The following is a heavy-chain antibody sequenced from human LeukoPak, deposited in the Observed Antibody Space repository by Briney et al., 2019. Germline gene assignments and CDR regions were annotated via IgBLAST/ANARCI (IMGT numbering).Heavy chain of an antibody. CDR3: ARDVSSCAFDI. CDR1: GGSISSGGYY. D-gene: IGHD6-6*01. J-gene: IGHJ3*02. CDR2: IYHSGST. V-gene: IGHV4-30-2*01. Sequence: NTSETLSLTCTVSGGSISSGGYYWSWIRQPPGKGLEWIGYIYHSGSTYYNPSLKSRVTISVDRSKNQSSLKLSSVTAADTAVYYCARDVSSCAFDIWGQGTMVTVSS.